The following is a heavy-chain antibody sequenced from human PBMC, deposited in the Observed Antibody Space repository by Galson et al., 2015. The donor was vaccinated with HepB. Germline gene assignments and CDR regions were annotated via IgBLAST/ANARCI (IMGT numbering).Heavy chain of an antibody. D-gene: IGHD6-13*01. V-gene: IGHV1-18*01. CDR1: GYNFVSYG. CDR2: IAVYSGNT. CDR3: ARNLAAAGAGWFDP. J-gene: IGHJ5*02. Sequence: SVKVSCKASGYNFVSYGITWVRQAPGEGLELMGWIAVYSGNTHYAQKFQGRVTMTTDTSTSTAYMELTSLRSDDTAVYYCARNLAAAGAGWFDPWGQGTLVTVSS.